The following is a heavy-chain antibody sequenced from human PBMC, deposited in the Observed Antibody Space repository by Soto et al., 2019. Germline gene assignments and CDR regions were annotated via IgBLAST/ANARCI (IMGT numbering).Heavy chain of an antibody. J-gene: IGHJ6*02. V-gene: IGHV1-69*13. D-gene: IGHD2-2*01. CDR2: IIPIFGTA. CDR1: GGTFSSYA. Sequence: SVKVSCKASGGTFSSYAISWVRQAPGQGLEWMGGIIPIFGTANYAQKFQGRVTITADESTSTAYMELSSLRSEDTAVYYCAQGYCISTSCYGYYYYYGMDVWGQGTTVTVS. CDR3: AQGYCISTSCYGYYYYYGMDV.